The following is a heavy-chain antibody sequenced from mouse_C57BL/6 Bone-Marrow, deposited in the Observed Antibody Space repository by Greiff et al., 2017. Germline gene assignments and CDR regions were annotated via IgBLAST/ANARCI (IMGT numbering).Heavy chain of an antibody. CDR3: AGGKPYYFDY. J-gene: IGHJ2*01. Sequence: VQLQQPGAELVRPGSSVKLSCKASGYTFTSYWMHWVKQRPIQGLEWIGNIDPSDSETPYNQKFKDKATLTVDQSSSTAYMQLSSLTSEDSAVYYCAGGKPYYFDYWGQGTTLTVAS. CDR2: IDPSDSET. V-gene: IGHV1-52*01. CDR1: GYTFTSYW.